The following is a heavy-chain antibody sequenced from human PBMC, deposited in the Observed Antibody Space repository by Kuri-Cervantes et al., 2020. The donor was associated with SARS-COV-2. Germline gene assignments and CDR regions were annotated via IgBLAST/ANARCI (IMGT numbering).Heavy chain of an antibody. CDR2: IRYDGSNK. D-gene: IGHD1-26*01. V-gene: IGHV3-30*02. CDR1: GFTFSSYG. J-gene: IGHJ4*02. Sequence: GESLKISCAASGFTFSSYGMHWVRQAPGKGLEWVAFIRYDGSNKYYADSVKGRFTISRDNSKSTLYLQMNSLRAEDTAVYYCAKSITWELDLLDYWGQGTLVTVSS. CDR3: AKSITWELDLLDY.